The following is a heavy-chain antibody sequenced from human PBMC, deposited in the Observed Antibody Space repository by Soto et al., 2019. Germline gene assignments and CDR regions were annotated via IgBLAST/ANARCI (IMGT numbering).Heavy chain of an antibody. CDR3: APHVNCRGGSCHYDAFDI. CDR2: IRDGGEST. CDR1: GFIFGNYM. Sequence: EVQLLESGGGLVQPGESLRLSCAVSGFIFGNYMMTWVRQAPGKGLAWVSTIRDGGESTYYADSVKGRFTISRDNSKNTLYLQMDSLGVEDTAVYYCAPHVNCRGGSCHYDAFDIRGKGTMVTVSS. D-gene: IGHD2-15*01. V-gene: IGHV3-23*01. J-gene: IGHJ3*02.